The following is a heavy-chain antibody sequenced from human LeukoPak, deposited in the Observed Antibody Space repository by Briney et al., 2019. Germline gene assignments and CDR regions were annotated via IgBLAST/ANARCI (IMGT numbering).Heavy chain of an antibody. CDR3: ARKGGIVVRYFDY. V-gene: IGHV4-39*07. D-gene: IGHD2-15*01. CDR1: GGSISSSSYY. J-gene: IGHJ4*02. Sequence: KSSETLSLTCTVSGGSISSSSYYWGWIRQPPGKGLEWIGSIYYSGSTYYNPSLKSRVTISVDTSKNQFSLKLSSVTAADTAVYYCARKGGIVVRYFDYWGQGTLVTVSS. CDR2: IYYSGST.